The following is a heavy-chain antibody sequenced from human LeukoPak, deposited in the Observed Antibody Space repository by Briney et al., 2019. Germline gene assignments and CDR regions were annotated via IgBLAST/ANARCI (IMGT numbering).Heavy chain of an antibody. CDR3: ARVRPPLRRYCSSTSCPGGWFDP. Sequence: ASVKVSCKASGDTFTSYGISWVRQAPGQGLEWMGWISAYNGNTNYAQKLQGRVTMTTDTSTSTAYMELRRLRSDDTAVYYCARVRPPLRRYCSSTSCPGGWFDPWGQGTLVTVSS. J-gene: IGHJ5*02. D-gene: IGHD2-2*01. CDR1: GDTFTSYG. V-gene: IGHV1-18*01. CDR2: ISAYNGNT.